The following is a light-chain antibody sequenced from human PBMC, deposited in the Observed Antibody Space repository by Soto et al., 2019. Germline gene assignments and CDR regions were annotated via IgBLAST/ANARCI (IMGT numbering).Light chain of an antibody. CDR3: QQYGSSGYT. V-gene: IGKV3-20*01. CDR2: GAS. J-gene: IGKJ2*01. CDR1: QSVSSSY. Sequence: EIVLTQSPGTLSLSPGERATLSCRASQSVSSSYLAWYQQKPGQAPRLLIYGASSRATGIPDRFSGSGSGTDFTRTINRLEPEDFAVYYCQQYGSSGYTFGQGTKLEIK.